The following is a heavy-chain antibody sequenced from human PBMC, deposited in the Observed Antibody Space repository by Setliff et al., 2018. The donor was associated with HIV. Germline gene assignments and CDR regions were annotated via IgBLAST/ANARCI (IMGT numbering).Heavy chain of an antibody. CDR2: FTSYNNKA. Sequence: ASVKVSCKISGFLMTAYGINWVRQAPGQGPEWMGWFTSYNNKADFAPKFQGRVTLTTDTFTSTAYMELRSLRSDDTAVYYCARGGDPPYYFLGMDVWG. D-gene: IGHD2-21*02. CDR1: GFLMTAYG. V-gene: IGHV1-18*01. CDR3: ARGGDPPYYFLGMDV. J-gene: IGHJ6*01.